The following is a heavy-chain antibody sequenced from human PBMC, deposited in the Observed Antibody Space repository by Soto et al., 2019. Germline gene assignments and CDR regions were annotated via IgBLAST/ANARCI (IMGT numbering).Heavy chain of an antibody. J-gene: IGHJ6*02. CDR2: IYYSGST. CDR3: ARRTATTIYYYGMDV. Sequence: NPSETLSLTCTVSGGSISSYYWTWIRQPPGKGLEWIGYIYYSGSTYYNPSLKSRVTISVDTSKNQFSLRLNSVTAADTAVYYCARRTATTIYYYGMDVWGQGTTVTVSS. CDR1: GGSISSYY. D-gene: IGHD4-17*01. V-gene: IGHV4-59*01.